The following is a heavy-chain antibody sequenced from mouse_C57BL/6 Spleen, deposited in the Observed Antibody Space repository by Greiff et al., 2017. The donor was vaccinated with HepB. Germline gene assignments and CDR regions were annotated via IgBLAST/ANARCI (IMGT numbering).Heavy chain of an antibody. V-gene: IGHV1-55*01. Sequence: QVQLQQPGAELVKPGASVKMSCKASGYTFTSYWITWVKQRPGQGLEWIGDIYPGSGSTNYNEKFKSKATLTVDTSSSTAYMQLSSLTSEDSAVYYCARMYYYGSTWFAYWGQGTLVTVSA. CDR2: IYPGSGST. D-gene: IGHD1-1*01. CDR3: ARMYYYGSTWFAY. CDR1: GYTFTSYW. J-gene: IGHJ3*01.